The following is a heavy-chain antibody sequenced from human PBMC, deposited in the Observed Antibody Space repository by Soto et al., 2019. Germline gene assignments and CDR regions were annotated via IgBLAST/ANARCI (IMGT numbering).Heavy chain of an antibody. Sequence: SETLSLTCAVYGGSFSGYYWSWIRQPPGKGLEWIGEINHSGSTNYNPSLKSRVTISVDTSKNQFSLKLSSVTAADTAVYYCESEVAAAQLDVWGQGTTVTVSS. J-gene: IGHJ6*02. CDR1: GGSFSGYY. CDR2: INHSGST. D-gene: IGHD6-13*01. V-gene: IGHV4-34*01. CDR3: ESEVAAAQLDV.